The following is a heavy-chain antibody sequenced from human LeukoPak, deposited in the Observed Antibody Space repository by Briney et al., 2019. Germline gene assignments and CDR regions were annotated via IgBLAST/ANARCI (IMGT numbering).Heavy chain of an antibody. CDR1: GFTFSAYW. Sequence: GGSLRLSCAASGFTFSAYWMHWVRQAPGKGLVWVSRLNTDGRDTRYADSVQGRFTISRDNAKNTLYLQMNSLRAEDTAVYYCAKERFIFVVARTDYWGQGTLVTVSS. V-gene: IGHV3-74*01. CDR3: AKERFIFVVARTDY. D-gene: IGHD2-15*01. CDR2: LNTDGRDT. J-gene: IGHJ4*02.